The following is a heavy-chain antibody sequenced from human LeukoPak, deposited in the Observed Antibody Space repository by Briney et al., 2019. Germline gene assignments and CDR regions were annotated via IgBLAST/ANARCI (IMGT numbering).Heavy chain of an antibody. CDR1: GFTFSSYG. CDR3: AKELRLIGLYGSGDPVDY. CDR2: IRYDGSNK. D-gene: IGHD3-10*01. V-gene: IGHV3-30*02. Sequence: GGSLRLSCAASGFTFSSYGMHWVRQAPGKGLEWVAFIRYDGSNKYYADSVKGRFTISRDNSKNTLYLQMNSLGAEDTAVYYCAKELRLIGLYGSGDPVDYWGQGTLVTVSS. J-gene: IGHJ4*02.